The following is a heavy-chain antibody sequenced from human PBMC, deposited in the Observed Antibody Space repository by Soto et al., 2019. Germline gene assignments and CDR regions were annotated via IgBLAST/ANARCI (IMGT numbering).Heavy chain of an antibody. V-gene: IGHV4-4*02. D-gene: IGHD2-2*01. J-gene: IGHJ5*02. CDR2: VYHTGNT. CDR1: GDSISSTFW. Sequence: SETLSLTCAVSGDSISSTFWWTWVRQSPGKGLEWIGEVYHTGNTRYTPSLKSRVTISVDKPNNQFSLKLTSMTGADTAVYYCATLPPQIVVTLLSFPSWGQGTPVPVPS. CDR3: ATLPPQIVVTLLSFPS.